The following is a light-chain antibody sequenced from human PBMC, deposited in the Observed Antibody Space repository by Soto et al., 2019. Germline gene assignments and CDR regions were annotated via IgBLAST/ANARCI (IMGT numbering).Light chain of an antibody. CDR1: QSVSHY. J-gene: IGKJ1*01. V-gene: IGKV3-11*01. CDR2: DAS. Sequence: EIVLTQSPATLSLSPGERATLSCRASQSVSHYVAWYQQKPGQAPRLLIYDASNRATGIPARFSGSGSGTDFTLTISSLEPEDSAVYHCQQRSKWPQTFGQGNKVEIK. CDR3: QQRSKWPQT.